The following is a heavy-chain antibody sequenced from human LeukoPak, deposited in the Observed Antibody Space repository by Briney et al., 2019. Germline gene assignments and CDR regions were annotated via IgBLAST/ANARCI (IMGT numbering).Heavy chain of an antibody. V-gene: IGHV1-18*01. J-gene: IGHJ4*02. Sequence: ASVKVSCTASGYSFTSYGISWVRQAPGQGLEWMGWISVYNGNTNYAQKLQGRVTMTTDTSTNSAYMELRSLRSDDTAVYYCARDLRGYCSGGSCLELDYWGQGTLVTVSS. D-gene: IGHD2-15*01. CDR1: GYSFTSYG. CDR3: ARDLRGYCSGGSCLELDY. CDR2: ISVYNGNT.